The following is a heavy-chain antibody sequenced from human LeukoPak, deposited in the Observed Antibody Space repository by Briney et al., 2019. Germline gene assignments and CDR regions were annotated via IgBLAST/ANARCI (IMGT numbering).Heavy chain of an antibody. V-gene: IGHV3-74*01. Sequence: GGSLRLSCEASGLTFSRYWMHWVRQAPGKGLVWVSRVNNDGSGTNYADSVKGRFIISRDNAKNTLYLQMSSLRAEDTAVYYCAREGDVVDTIGSFDYWGQGTLVTVSS. D-gene: IGHD5-12*01. J-gene: IGHJ4*02. CDR2: VNNDGSGT. CDR3: AREGDVVDTIGSFDY. CDR1: GLTFSRYW.